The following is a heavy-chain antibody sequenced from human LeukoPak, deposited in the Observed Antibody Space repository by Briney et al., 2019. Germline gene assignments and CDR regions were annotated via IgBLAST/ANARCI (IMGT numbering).Heavy chain of an antibody. Sequence: GGSLRLSCAASGFTFSNYAMSWVRQAPGKGLEWVSLIRGSGGTTYYADSVKGWFTISRDNSKSTLYLQMNSLRAEDTAVYYCAKSVSGWYSFDYWGQGTLVTVSS. CDR1: GFTFSNYA. J-gene: IGHJ4*02. CDR3: AKSVSGWYSFDY. V-gene: IGHV3-23*01. CDR2: IRGSGGTT. D-gene: IGHD6-19*01.